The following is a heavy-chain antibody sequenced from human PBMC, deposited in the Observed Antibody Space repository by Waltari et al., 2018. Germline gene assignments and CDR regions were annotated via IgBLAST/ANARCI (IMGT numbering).Heavy chain of an antibody. V-gene: IGHV4-34*01. Sequence: QVQLQQWGAGLLKSSETLSLTCAVYGVSFNDHYWSWIRQSPGKVLEWIGESNHRGNTYYNPSLKGRVTVSVDTSKNQFSLRLHSMTAADTAVYYCARKIFFYGSGTSGFDPWGQGTQVIVSS. D-gene: IGHD3-10*01. CDR2: SNHRGNT. J-gene: IGHJ5*02. CDR1: GVSFNDHY. CDR3: ARKIFFYGSGTSGFDP.